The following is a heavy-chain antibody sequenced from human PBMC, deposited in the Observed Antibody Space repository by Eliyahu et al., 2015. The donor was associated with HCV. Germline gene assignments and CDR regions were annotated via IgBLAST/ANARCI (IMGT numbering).Heavy chain of an antibody. V-gene: IGHV3-74*02. J-gene: IGHJ3*02. CDR3: ARARYSSGWYVVYAFDI. CDR1: GFTFSXYW. D-gene: IGHD6-19*01. CDR2: INSDGSST. Sequence: EVQLVESGGGLVQPGGSLRLSCVASGFTFSXYWMYWVRQAPGKGLVWVSHINSDGSSTSYADSVKGRFTISRDNAKNTLYLLMNSLRAEDTAVYYCARARYSSGWYVVYAFDIWGQGTMVTVSS.